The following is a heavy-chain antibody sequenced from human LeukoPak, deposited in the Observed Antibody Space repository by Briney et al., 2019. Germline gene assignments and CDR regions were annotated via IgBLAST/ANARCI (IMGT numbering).Heavy chain of an antibody. Sequence: EWXXXIWHYASHTFYTDSVKGRFTISRDNSKNTVYLQMNSLGGEDTAVYYCAREIFGSGSYPDYWGQGTLVTVSS. CDR2: IWHYASHT. CDR3: AREIFGSGSYPDY. J-gene: IGHJ4*02. V-gene: IGHV3-33*01. D-gene: IGHD3-10*01.